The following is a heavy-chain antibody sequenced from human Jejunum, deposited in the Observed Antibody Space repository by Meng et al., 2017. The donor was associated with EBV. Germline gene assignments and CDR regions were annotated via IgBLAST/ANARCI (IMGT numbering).Heavy chain of an antibody. CDR3: ARGAQPIDL. CDR2: MNPSNGKT. Sequence: QGQLVESGGEVKKPGASVKVSCKASGFTFTNYDIKWVRQASGQGLEWMGWMNPSNGKTGYAQKFQGRVTMTRDASTSTAYMELSSLRSDDTAVYFCARGAQPIDLWGQGTLVTVSS. J-gene: IGHJ5*02. CDR1: GFTFTNYD. V-gene: IGHV1-8*01. D-gene: IGHD3-3*01.